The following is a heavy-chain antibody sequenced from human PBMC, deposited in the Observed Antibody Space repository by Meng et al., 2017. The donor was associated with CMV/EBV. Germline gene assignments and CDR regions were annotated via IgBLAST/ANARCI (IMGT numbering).Heavy chain of an antibody. Sequence: VQVQQPGLGLVNPSQTLSLTCAISGDSVSSNSAAWNWIRQSPSRGLEWLGRTYYRSKWYNDYAVSVKSRITINPDTSKNQFSLQLNSVTPEDTAVYYCARDKGMVELGSWFDPWGQGTLVTVSS. J-gene: IGHJ5*02. CDR3: ARDKGMVELGSWFDP. V-gene: IGHV6-1*01. CDR2: TYYRSKWYN. D-gene: IGHD2-15*01. CDR1: GDSVSSNSAA.